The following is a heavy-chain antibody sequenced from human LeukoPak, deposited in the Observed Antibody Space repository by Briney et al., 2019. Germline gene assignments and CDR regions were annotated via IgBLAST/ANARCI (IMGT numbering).Heavy chain of an antibody. CDR1: GFTFTTYG. CDR2: ISGSDDSL. V-gene: IGHV3-23*01. D-gene: IGHD1-14*01. CDR3: AKGVNPGYNPGWSNFDY. J-gene: IGHJ4*02. Sequence: GGSLRLSCAASGFTFTTYGMSWVRQAPGKGLEWVSSISGSDDSLYYIDSVKGRFTISRDNAKNTVHLQMNTLRAEDTAIYYCAKGVNPGYNPGWSNFDYWGQGTLVTVSS.